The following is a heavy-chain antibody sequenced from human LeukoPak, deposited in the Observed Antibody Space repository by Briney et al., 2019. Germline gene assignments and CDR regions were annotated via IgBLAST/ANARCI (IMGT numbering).Heavy chain of an antibody. CDR2: ISSSSTI. CDR1: GFTFSSYY. J-gene: IGHJ4*02. V-gene: IGHV3-69-1*01. Sequence: GGSLRLSCAASGFTFSSYYMNWVRQAPGKGLEWVSYISSSSTIYYADSVKGRFTISRDNAKNSLYLQMNSLRAEDTAVYYCARVVPGGYWGQGTLVTVSS. CDR3: ARVVPGGY. D-gene: IGHD2-8*02.